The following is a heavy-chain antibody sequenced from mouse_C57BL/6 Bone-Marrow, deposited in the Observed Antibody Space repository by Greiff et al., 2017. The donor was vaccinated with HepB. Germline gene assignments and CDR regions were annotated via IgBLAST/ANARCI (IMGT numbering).Heavy chain of an antibody. D-gene: IGHD1-1*01. Sequence: QVQLKESGAELVKPGASVKLSCKASGYTFTEYTIHWVKQRSGQGLEWIGWFYPGSGSIKYNEKFKDKATLTADKSSSTVYMELSRLTSEDSAVYFCARHEGPGSSPYYAMDYWGQGTSVTVSS. CDR1: GYTFTEYT. CDR3: ARHEGPGSSPYYAMDY. CDR2: FYPGSGSI. J-gene: IGHJ4*01. V-gene: IGHV1-62-2*01.